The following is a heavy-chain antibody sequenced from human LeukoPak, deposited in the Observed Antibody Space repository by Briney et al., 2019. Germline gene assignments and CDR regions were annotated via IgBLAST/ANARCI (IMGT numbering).Heavy chain of an antibody. CDR1: GYSISSGYY. CDR2: IYHSGRT. Sequence: SETLSLTCTVSGYSISSGYYWGWIRQPPGKGLEWIGSIYHSGRTFYNPSLKSRVTISVDTSKNQFSLKLSSVTAADTAVYYCARGGTYSYGSADAFDIWGQGTMVTVSS. J-gene: IGHJ3*02. V-gene: IGHV4-38-2*02. CDR3: ARGGTYSYGSADAFDI. D-gene: IGHD5-18*01.